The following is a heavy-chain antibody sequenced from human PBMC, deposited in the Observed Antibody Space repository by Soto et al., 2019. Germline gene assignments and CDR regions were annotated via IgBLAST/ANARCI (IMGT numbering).Heavy chain of an antibody. CDR3: ASRVGGCGGDCYKAFDI. Sequence: GESLKISCKGSGYSFTSYWIGWVRQMPGKGLEWMGIIYPGGSDTRYSPSFQGQVTISADKSISTAYLQWSSLKASDTAMYYCASRVGGCGGDCYKAFDIWGQGTMVTVSS. D-gene: IGHD2-21*02. CDR2: IYPGGSDT. J-gene: IGHJ3*02. V-gene: IGHV5-51*01. CDR1: GYSFTSYW.